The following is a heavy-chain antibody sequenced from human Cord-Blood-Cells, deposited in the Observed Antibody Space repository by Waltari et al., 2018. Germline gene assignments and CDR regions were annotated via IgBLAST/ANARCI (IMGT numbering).Heavy chain of an antibody. CDR2: IYYSGST. CDR3: ARRAGIAARNWFDP. D-gene: IGHD6-6*01. J-gene: IGHJ5*02. CDR1: GGSISSSSYY. V-gene: IGHV4-39*01. Sequence: QLQLQESGPGLVKPSETLSLTCTVSGGSISSSSYYWGWIRQPPGKGLEWIGSIYYSGSTNYNPSLKSRVTISVDTSKNQFSLKLSSVTAADTAVYYCARRAGIAARNWFDPWGQGTLVTVSS.